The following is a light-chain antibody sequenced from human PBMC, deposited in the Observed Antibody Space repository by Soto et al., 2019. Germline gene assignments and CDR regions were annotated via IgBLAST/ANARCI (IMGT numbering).Light chain of an antibody. CDR1: QSISYW. Sequence: DIQMTQSPSTLSESVGDRVTITCRASQSISYWLAWYQQKPGKAPKLLIYKASSLESGVPSRFSGSGSGTEFTTTISVLHPDDFATYYCQQYNSYPIAFGQGTRMA. CDR2: KAS. V-gene: IGKV1-5*03. J-gene: IGKJ5*01. CDR3: QQYNSYPIA.